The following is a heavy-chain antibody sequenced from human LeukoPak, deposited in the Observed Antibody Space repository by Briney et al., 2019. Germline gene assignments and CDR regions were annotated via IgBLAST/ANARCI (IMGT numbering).Heavy chain of an antibody. D-gene: IGHD2/OR15-2a*01. J-gene: IGHJ4*02. Sequence: GGSLRLSCAASGITLTNYWMSWVRQAPGKGLEWVANIKEDGSEKYYVDSVKGRFTISRDNAKNSLYLQMNSLRDEDTAVYYCARAGYYRFDYWGQGTLVTVSS. V-gene: IGHV3-7*02. CDR1: GITLTNYW. CDR3: ARAGYYRFDY. CDR2: IKEDGSEK.